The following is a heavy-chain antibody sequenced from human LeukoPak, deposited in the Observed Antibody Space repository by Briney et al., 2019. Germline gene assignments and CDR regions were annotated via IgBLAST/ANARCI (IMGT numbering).Heavy chain of an antibody. V-gene: IGHV4-39*07. CDR2: IYYSGST. Sequence: SETLSLTCTVSGGSISSSSYYWGWIRQPPGKGLEWIGSIYYSGSTYYNPSLKSRVTMSVDTSKNQFSLKLSSVTAADTAVYYCAREAAGTMIVVHSRMTKYNWFDPWGQGTLVTVSS. J-gene: IGHJ5*02. CDR3: AREAAGTMIVVHSRMTKYNWFDP. CDR1: GGSISSSSYY. D-gene: IGHD3-22*01.